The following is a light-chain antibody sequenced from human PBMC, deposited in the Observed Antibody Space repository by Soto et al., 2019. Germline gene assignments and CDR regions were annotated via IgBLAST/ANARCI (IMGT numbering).Light chain of an antibody. CDR2: DTV. Sequence: QTVVTQEPALTVYPGGTVTLTCGSSTGTVSIAHYPYWLQQKPGQAPRTLIYDTVKKHSWTPAWFSGSLLGGKAALSLSSAQPEDEADYYCLLAYTGRYVVGPGTNATV. J-gene: IGLJ1*01. CDR1: TGTVSIAHY. V-gene: IGLV7-46*01. CDR3: LLAYTGRYV.